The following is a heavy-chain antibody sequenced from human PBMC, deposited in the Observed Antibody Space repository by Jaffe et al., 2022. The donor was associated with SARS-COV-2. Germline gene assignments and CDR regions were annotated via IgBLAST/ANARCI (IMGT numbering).Heavy chain of an antibody. V-gene: IGHV3-30-3*01. CDR2: ISYDGSNK. CDR3: ARDLQAYCGGDCYLGHDY. Sequence: QVQLVESGGGVVQPGRSLRLSCAASGFTFSSYAMHWVRQAPGKGLEWVAVISYDGSNKYYADSVKGRFTISRDNSKNTLYLQMNSLRAEDTAVYYCARDLQAYCGGDCYLGHDYWGQGTLVTVSS. J-gene: IGHJ4*02. CDR1: GFTFSSYA. D-gene: IGHD2-21*02.